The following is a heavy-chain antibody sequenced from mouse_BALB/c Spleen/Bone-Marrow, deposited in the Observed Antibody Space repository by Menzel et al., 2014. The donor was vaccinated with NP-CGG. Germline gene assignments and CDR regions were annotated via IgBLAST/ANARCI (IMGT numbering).Heavy chain of an antibody. Sequence: EVQLQQSGAELVKPGASVKLSCTASGFKFKDSHMHWVKQRPEQGLEWIGRIDPASGDTKYDPKFQGKAAITGDTSSNTAYLQLSSLTSEDTAVYYCSRDYGGTVWFAYWGQGTLVTVSA. V-gene: IGHV14-3*02. CDR2: IDPASGDT. CDR1: GFKFKDSH. J-gene: IGHJ3*01. D-gene: IGHD1-1*01. CDR3: SRDYGGTVWFAY.